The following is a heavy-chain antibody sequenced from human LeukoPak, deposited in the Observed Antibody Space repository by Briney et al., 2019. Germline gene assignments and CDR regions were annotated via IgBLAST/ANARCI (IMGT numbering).Heavy chain of an antibody. J-gene: IGHJ4*02. CDR3: AREKDSSSSPFDY. Sequence: SETLSLTCTVSGGSISSSSYYWGWIRQPPRKGLEWIGSIYYSGSTYYNPSLKSRVTISVDTSKNQFSLKLSSVTAADTAVYYCAREKDSSSSPFDYWGQGTLVTVSS. CDR1: GGSISSSSYY. D-gene: IGHD6-6*01. V-gene: IGHV4-39*07. CDR2: IYYSGST.